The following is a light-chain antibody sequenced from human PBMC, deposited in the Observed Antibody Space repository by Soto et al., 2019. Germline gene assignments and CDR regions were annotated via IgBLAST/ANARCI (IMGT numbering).Light chain of an antibody. CDR2: GVS. V-gene: IGKV3-15*01. Sequence: EIVMTQSPAALSVSPGERVTLSCRARRSVSSNLAWYQQKPGQAPRLLIYGVSTRATGIPARFSGSGSGTEFTLTISGLQSEDFAVYYCQQYSDWPTFGQGTKVEIK. CDR1: RSVSSN. J-gene: IGKJ1*01. CDR3: QQYSDWPT.